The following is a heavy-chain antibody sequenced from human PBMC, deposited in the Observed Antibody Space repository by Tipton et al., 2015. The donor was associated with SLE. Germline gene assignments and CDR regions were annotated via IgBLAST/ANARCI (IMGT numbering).Heavy chain of an antibody. CDR3: ARDPGYCSGGSCSDAFDI. D-gene: IGHD2-15*01. J-gene: IGHJ3*02. Sequence: LRLSCTVSGGPISSGSYYWSWIRQPAGKGLEWIGHIYTSGSTNYNPSPKSRVTISVDTSKNQFSLKLSSVTAADTAVYYCARDPGYCSGGSCSDAFDIWGQGTMVTVSS. V-gene: IGHV4-61*09. CDR1: GGPISSGSYY. CDR2: IYTSGST.